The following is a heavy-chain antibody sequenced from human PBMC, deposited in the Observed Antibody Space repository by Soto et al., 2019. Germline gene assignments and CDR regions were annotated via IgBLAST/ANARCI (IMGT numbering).Heavy chain of an antibody. CDR2: IYYTGST. CDR1: GASISSGYYS. V-gene: IGHV4-30-4*01. CDR3: ARAFDDSSGYYGGLGY. Sequence: PSETLSLTCTVSGASISSGYYSWSWIRQPPGKGLEWVGYIYYTGSTYYNPSLKSRLTMSVDASKNHLSLKLGSWTAADTSVYYWARAFDDSSGYYGGLGYWGQGTLVPVSP. D-gene: IGHD3-22*01. J-gene: IGHJ4*02.